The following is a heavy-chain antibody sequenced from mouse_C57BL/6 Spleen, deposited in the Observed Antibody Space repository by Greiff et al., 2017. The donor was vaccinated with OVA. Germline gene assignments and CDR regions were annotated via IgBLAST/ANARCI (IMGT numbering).Heavy chain of an antibody. D-gene: IGHD2-5*01. CDR1: GYTFTSYD. CDR2: IYPRAGST. CDR3: ARWDYSNYFDY. V-gene: IGHV1-85*01. Sequence: QVQLQQSGPELVKPGASVKLSCKASGYTFTSYDINWVKQRPGQGLEWIGWIYPRAGSTKYNEKFKGKATLTVDTSSSTAYMELHSLTSEDSAVYFCARWDYSNYFDYWGQGTTLTVSS. J-gene: IGHJ2*01.